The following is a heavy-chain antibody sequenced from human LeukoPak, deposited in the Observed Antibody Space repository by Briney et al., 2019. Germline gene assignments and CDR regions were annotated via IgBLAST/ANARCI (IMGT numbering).Heavy chain of an antibody. V-gene: IGHV4-59*01. Sequence: PSETLSLTCTVSGGSISSYYWSWIRQPPGKGLEWIRYIYYSGTTNYNPSLKSRVTISVDTSKNQFSLKLSSVTAADTAVYYCAREDYCSGGSCYSGYFQHWGQGTLVTVSS. D-gene: IGHD2-15*01. CDR2: IYYSGTT. CDR1: GGSISSYY. J-gene: IGHJ1*01. CDR3: AREDYCSGGSCYSGYFQH.